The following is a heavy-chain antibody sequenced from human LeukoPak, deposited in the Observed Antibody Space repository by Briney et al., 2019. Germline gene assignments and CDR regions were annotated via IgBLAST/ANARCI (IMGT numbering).Heavy chain of an antibody. V-gene: IGHV3-33*08. D-gene: IGHD3-9*01. CDR1: GFNCGGNG. CDR3: AREYFDV. Sequence: PGGSLRLSCAGSGFNCGGNGMQWVREAPGKGLEWLAAMWNDGRTFYRDSVKGRFIMSRDISKNTLYLQMDRLRGEDTGIYYCAREYFDVWGQGTTVSVSS. J-gene: IGHJ6*02. CDR2: MWNDGRT.